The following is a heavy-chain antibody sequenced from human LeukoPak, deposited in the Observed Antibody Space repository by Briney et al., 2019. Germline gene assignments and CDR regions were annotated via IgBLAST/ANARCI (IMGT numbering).Heavy chain of an antibody. Sequence: GGSLRLSCVASGFTFSGYEMNWVRQAPGKGLEWVSYITSSGGTIYYADSVKGRFTISRDNSKNSLYLQMNGLRAEDTAVYYCARADTAMAMRLDYWGQGTLVTVSS. J-gene: IGHJ4*02. D-gene: IGHD5-18*01. V-gene: IGHV3-48*03. CDR3: ARADTAMAMRLDY. CDR1: GFTFSGYE. CDR2: ITSSGGTI.